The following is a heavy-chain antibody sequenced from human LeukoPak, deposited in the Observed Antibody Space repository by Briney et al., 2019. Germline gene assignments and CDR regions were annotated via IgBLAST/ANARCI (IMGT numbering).Heavy chain of an antibody. J-gene: IGHJ4*02. Sequence: SETLSLTCTVSGGSVSSYYWSWIRQPPGKGLEWIGYIYYSGSTNYNPSLKSRVTISVDTSKNQFSLKLSSVTAADTAVYYCARHRYGDSVGDYWGQGTLVTVSS. CDR3: ARHRYGDSVGDY. CDR1: GGSVSSYY. CDR2: IYYSGST. V-gene: IGHV4-59*08. D-gene: IGHD4-17*01.